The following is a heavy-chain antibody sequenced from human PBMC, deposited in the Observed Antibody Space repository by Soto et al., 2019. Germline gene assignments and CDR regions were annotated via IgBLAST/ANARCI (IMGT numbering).Heavy chain of an antibody. CDR3: ARVGGVAARTFDY. Sequence: SETLSLTCTVSGGSISPFYWSWVRQPPGEGLEWIGYLYYSGNTNYNPSLKSRVTISVDASKNQVSLRLTSVTAADTAVYYCARVGGVAARTFDYWGQGTVVTVSS. CDR1: GGSISPFY. J-gene: IGHJ4*02. CDR2: LYYSGNT. D-gene: IGHD2-15*01. V-gene: IGHV4-59*01.